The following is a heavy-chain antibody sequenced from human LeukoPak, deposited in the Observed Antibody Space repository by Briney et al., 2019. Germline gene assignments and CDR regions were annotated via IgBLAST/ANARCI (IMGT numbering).Heavy chain of an antibody. D-gene: IGHD5-24*01. Sequence: GGSLRLSCAASGFTFNNYAMSWVRQAPGKGLEWVSAISGSGGRTYYADSVKGRFTISRDNSKNTLYLQMISLRAEDTAVYYCAKRRVEDYFDYWGQGTLVTVSS. CDR1: GFTFNNYA. V-gene: IGHV3-23*01. CDR3: AKRRVEDYFDY. CDR2: ISGSGGRT. J-gene: IGHJ4*02.